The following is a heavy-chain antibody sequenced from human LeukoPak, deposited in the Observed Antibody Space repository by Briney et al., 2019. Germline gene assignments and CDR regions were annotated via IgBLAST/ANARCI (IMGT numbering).Heavy chain of an antibody. D-gene: IGHD5-24*01. V-gene: IGHV4-59*01. CDR2: IYYSGST. Sequence: SETLSLTCTVSGGSLSSYYWSWIRQPPGEGREWIGYIYYSGSTNYNPSLKSRVTISVDTSKNQFSLKLSSVTAADTAVYYCARGRKMATISPGYFDYWGQGTLVTVSS. CDR1: GGSLSSYY. J-gene: IGHJ4*02. CDR3: ARGRKMATISPGYFDY.